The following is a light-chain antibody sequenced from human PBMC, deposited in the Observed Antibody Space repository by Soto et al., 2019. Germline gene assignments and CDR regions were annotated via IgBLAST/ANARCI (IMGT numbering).Light chain of an antibody. J-gene: IGKJ4*01. CDR3: QQSYTGPRT. CDR2: AAS. CDR1: QSISSY. V-gene: IGKV1-39*01. Sequence: DIQMTQSPSSLSASVGDRVTITCLASQSISSYLNWYQQKPGKAPKLLIYAASSLQSGVPSRFRGSGSGTDFSLTISSLQPEDFATYYCQQSYTGPRTFGGGTKVDIK.